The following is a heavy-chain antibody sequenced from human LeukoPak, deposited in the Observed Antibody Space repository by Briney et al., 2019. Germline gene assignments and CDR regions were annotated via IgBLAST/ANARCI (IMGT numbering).Heavy chain of an antibody. CDR2: IYPGGSDT. J-gene: IGHJ6*03. V-gene: IGHV5-51*01. D-gene: IGHD5-18*01. CDR3: ARHNKGYSYGYASGYYYYYMDV. Sequence: GESLKISCKGSGYSFTSYWIGWVRQMPGKGLEWMGIIYPGGSDTRYSPSFQGQVTISADKSISTAYLQWSSLKASDTAMYYCARHNKGYSYGYASGYYYYYMDVWGKGTTVTVSS. CDR1: GYSFTSYW.